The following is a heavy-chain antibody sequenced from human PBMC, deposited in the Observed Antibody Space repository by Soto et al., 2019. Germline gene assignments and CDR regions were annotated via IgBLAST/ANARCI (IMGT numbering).Heavy chain of an antibody. J-gene: IGHJ6*03. CDR1: GNSVSSNIAA. Sequence: PTQTLPLTCFISGNSVSSNIAAWNWIRQSPSRGLEWLGRTYYRSRWYNDYAVSVRSRITVNADTSKNQFSLHLNSVTPEDTAVYYCAGTSSLQSYYMDVWDKGNTVTVSS. CDR3: AGTSSLQSYYMDV. V-gene: IGHV6-1*01. D-gene: IGHD1-7*01. CDR2: TYYRSRWYN.